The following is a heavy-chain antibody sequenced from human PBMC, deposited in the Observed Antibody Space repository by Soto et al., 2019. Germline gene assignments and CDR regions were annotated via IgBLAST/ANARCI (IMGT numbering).Heavy chain of an antibody. Sequence: GASVKVSCKASGYTFTSYYMHWVRQAPGQGLEWMGIINPSGGSTSYAQKFQGRVTMTRDTSTSTVYMELSSLRSEDTAVYYCARDFEVPYSYGSTIDYWGQGTLVTVSS. J-gene: IGHJ4*02. V-gene: IGHV1-46*01. CDR2: INPSGGST. D-gene: IGHD5-18*01. CDR3: ARDFEVPYSYGSTIDY. CDR1: GYTFTSYY.